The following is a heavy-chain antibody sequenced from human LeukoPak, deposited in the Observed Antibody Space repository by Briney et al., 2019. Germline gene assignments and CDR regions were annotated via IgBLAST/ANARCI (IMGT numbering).Heavy chain of an antibody. J-gene: IGHJ4*02. CDR1: GGSFSGYY. D-gene: IGHD2-21*02. V-gene: IGHV4-34*01. CDR2: INHSGST. CDR3: ARVVNKLWWSLGGFDY. Sequence: SETLSLTCAVYGGSFSGYYWSWIRQPPGKGLEWIGEINHSGSTNYNPSLKSRVTISVDTSKNQFSLKLSSVTAADTAVYYCARVVNKLWWSLGGFDYWGQGTLVTVSS.